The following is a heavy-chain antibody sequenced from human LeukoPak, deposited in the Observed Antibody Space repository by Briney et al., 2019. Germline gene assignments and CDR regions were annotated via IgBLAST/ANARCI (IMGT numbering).Heavy chain of an antibody. V-gene: IGHV5-51*01. CDR3: ARQASAASDY. CDR2: IYPGDSDT. CDR1: GYSFTSFW. J-gene: IGHJ4*02. Sequence: GESLKISCKGSGYSFTSFWIGWVRQMPAKGLEWMGIIYPGDSDTKYSPSFQGQVTLSVDKSITTAYLQWSSLKASDTAMYYCARQASAASDYWGQGTLVTVSS. D-gene: IGHD6-13*01.